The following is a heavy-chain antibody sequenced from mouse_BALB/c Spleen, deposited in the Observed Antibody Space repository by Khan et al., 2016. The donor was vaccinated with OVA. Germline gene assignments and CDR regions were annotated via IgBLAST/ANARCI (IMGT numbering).Heavy chain of an antibody. CDR3: ASHLTGSFAY. Sequence: EVELVESGGDLVKPGGSLKLSCAASGSTFSSYSMSWVRPIPDKRLEWVATMSSGGDYTYYPDSVKGRFTISRANAKNTLYLQMSSLKSEDTAMYYWASHLTGSFAYWGQGTLVTVSA. CDR1: GSTFSSYS. J-gene: IGHJ3*01. CDR2: MSSGGDYT. D-gene: IGHD4-1*01. V-gene: IGHV5-6*01.